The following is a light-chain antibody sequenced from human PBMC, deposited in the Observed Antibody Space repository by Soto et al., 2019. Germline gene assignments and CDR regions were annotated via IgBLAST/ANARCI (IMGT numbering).Light chain of an antibody. CDR2: EAS. CDR1: RSVDNW. Sequence: DIQMTQSPSTRSASLGDRVTIICRTSRSVDNWLAWYQQKSGKAPKLLIYEASHLQSGVPSRFCGSGSGTEFTLTIHNLQPGDVATYFCQQYYSFWTFGPGTAAEV. CDR3: QQYYSFWT. V-gene: IGKV1-5*02. J-gene: IGKJ1*01.